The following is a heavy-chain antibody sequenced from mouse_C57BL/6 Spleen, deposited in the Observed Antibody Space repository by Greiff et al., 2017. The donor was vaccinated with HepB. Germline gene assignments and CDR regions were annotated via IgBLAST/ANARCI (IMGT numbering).Heavy chain of an antibody. V-gene: IGHV5-9-1*02. CDR2: ISSGGDYI. CDR3: TRDPPGKGFAY. Sequence: DVMLVESGEGLVKPGGSLKLSCAASGFTFSSYAMSWVRQTPEKRLEWVAYISSGGDYIYYADTVKGRFTISRDNARNTLYLQMSSLKSEDTAMYYCTRDPPGKGFAYWGQGTLVTVSA. J-gene: IGHJ3*01. D-gene: IGHD4-1*01. CDR1: GFTFSSYA.